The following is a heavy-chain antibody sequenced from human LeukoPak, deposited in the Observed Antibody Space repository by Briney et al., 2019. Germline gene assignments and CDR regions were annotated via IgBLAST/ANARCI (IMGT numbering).Heavy chain of an antibody. CDR3: ARVTWIQLWLRDDAFDI. J-gene: IGHJ3*02. CDR1: GGSISSSSYY. V-gene: IGHV4-39*07. Sequence: SETLSLTCTVSGGSISSSSYYWGWIRQPPGKGLEWIGSIYYSGSTYYNPPLKSRVTISVDTSKNQFSLKLSSVTAADTAVYYCARVTWIQLWLRDDAFDIWGQGTMVTVSS. CDR2: IYYSGST. D-gene: IGHD5-18*01.